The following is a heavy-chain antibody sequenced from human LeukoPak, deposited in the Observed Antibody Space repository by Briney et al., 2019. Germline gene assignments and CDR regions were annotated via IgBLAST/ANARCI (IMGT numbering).Heavy chain of an antibody. CDR1: GFTSCIYA. Sequence: GGSLRLSCAPSGFTSCIYAMRCVREAPEERGGCVSDICGSVVSTYYADSVNGRFTISRDNCNNTLFLQMNSLRAEDTAVYYCARSQSSRQITIPKTRRYFDYWGQGVLVTVSS. J-gene: IGHJ4*02. V-gene: IGHV3-23*01. D-gene: IGHD3-10*01. CDR3: ARSQSSRQITIPKTRRYFDY. CDR2: ICGSVVST.